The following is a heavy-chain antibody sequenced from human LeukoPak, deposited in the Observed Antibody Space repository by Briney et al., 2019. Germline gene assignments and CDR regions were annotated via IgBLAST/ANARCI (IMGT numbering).Heavy chain of an antibody. CDR2: INHSGST. J-gene: IGHJ4*02. V-gene: IGHV4-34*01. CDR1: GGSFSGYY. CDR3: ARGSRFGTFDY. Sequence: SETLSLTCAVYGGSFSGYYWSWIRQPPGKGLEWIGEINHSGSTNYNPSLKSRVTISVDTSKNQFSLKLGSVTAADTAVYYCARGSRFGTFDYWGQGTLVTVSS. D-gene: IGHD3-3*01.